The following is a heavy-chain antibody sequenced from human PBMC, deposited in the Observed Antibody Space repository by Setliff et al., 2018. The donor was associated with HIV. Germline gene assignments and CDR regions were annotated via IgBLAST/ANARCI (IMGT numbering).Heavy chain of an antibody. J-gene: IGHJ3*02. V-gene: IGHV4-39*02. Sequence: PSETLSLTCSVSGDSLSSGDSYWAWIRQPPGKGLEWIGSIYYTGSTFSNPSLKSRVTISGDTTRSQFSLKLDSVTAADTAVFYCARAGIKEDAFDIWGQGTMVTV. D-gene: IGHD3-10*01. CDR3: ARAGIKEDAFDI. CDR2: IYYTGST. CDR1: GDSLSSGDSY.